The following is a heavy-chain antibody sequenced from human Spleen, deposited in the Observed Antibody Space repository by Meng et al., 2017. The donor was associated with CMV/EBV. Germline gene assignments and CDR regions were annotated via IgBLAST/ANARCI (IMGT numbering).Heavy chain of an antibody. V-gene: IGHV4-34*10. J-gene: IGHJ6*02. CDR2: INHGGST. CDR1: GSPFSDYY. D-gene: IGHD3-16*01. Sequence: SETLSLTCAVYGSPFSDYYYNWIRQSPAGGLEWIGQINHGGSTNYNPSLRSRVTMSIDTSKNQFSLKLSSVTAADTAIYYCARVLIDYYYYGMDVWGQGTTVTVSS. CDR3: ARVLIDYYYYGMDV.